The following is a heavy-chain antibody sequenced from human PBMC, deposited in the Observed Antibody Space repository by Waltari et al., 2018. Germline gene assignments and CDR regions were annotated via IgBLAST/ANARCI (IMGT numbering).Heavy chain of an antibody. CDR2: VLSTGKT. D-gene: IGHD2-15*01. Sequence: QLQESGSGLVQPSGTLSPTCALSGDSVTTANWWSWVRQSPQRGLEWIGQVLSTGKTNYSPSFASRVTMSLDASNNQFSLKVTSATAADTAVYYCARDRGRGLYLDVWGPGTLVTVSP. CDR1: GDSVTTANW. V-gene: IGHV4-4*02. J-gene: IGHJ4*02. CDR3: ARDRGRGLYLDV.